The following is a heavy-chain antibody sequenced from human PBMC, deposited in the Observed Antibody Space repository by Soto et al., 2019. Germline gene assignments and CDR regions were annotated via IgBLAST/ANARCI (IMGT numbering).Heavy chain of an antibody. Sequence: ASVKVSCKASGGTFSSYAISWVRQAPGQGLEWMGGIIPTFGTANYAQKFQGRVTITADESTSTAYMELSSLRSEDTAVYYCAGSGYLVVVITYFDYWGQGTLVTVSS. CDR1: GGTFSSYA. J-gene: IGHJ4*02. D-gene: IGHD3-22*01. CDR2: IIPTFGTA. CDR3: AGSGYLVVVITYFDY. V-gene: IGHV1-69*13.